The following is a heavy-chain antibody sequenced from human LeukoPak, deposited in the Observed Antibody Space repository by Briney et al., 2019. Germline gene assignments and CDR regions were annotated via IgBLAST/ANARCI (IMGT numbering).Heavy chain of an antibody. J-gene: IGHJ4*02. D-gene: IGHD3-22*01. CDR1: GGTFSSYA. CDR3: ASPTPYYDSSAYIL. CDR2: IIPIFGTA. V-gene: IGHV1-69*05. Sequence: SVKVSCKASGGTFSSYAISWVRQAPGQGLEWMGRIIPIFGTANYAQKFQGRVTITTDESTSTAYMELSSLGSEDTAVYYCASPTPYYDSSAYILWGQGTLVTVSS.